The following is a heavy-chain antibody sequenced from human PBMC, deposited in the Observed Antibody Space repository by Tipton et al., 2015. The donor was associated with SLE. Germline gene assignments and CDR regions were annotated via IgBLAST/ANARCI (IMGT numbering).Heavy chain of an antibody. CDR1: GYSISSGYY. J-gene: IGHJ3*02. CDR2: IYQSGST. V-gene: IGHV4-38-2*02. Sequence: TLSLTCTVSGYSISSGYYWGWIRQPPGKGLEWIGTIYQSGSTHYNPSLKSRVTISVDTSKNQFSLKLSSVTAADTAVYYCARGPYSPYIWGQGTMVTVSS. CDR3: ARGPYSPYI. D-gene: IGHD6-13*01.